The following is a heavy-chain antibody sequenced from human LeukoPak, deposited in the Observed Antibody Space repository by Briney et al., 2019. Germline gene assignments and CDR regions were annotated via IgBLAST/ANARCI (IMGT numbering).Heavy chain of an antibody. CDR3: AREEAAFGSLIIPGHWFDP. V-gene: IGHV4-39*07. CDR2: VYSVGNT. CDR1: GDSLSGTDYY. Sequence: TASETLSLTCSVSGDSLSGTDYYWAWIRQPPGKGLEWIGTVYSVGNTYENPSLKRRVTISIDSSKNQFSLKLTSLTAADTAVYYCAREEAAFGSLIIPGHWFDPWGQGTLVTVSS. D-gene: IGHD3-10*01. J-gene: IGHJ5*02.